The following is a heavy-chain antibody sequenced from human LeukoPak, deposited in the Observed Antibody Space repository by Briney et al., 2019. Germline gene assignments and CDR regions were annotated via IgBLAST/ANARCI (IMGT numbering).Heavy chain of an antibody. V-gene: IGHV3-21*01. CDR3: ARGFENDFWSGYFPDY. J-gene: IGHJ4*02. Sequence: GGSLRLSCAASGFTFSSYSMNWVRQAPGKGLEWVSSISSSSSYIYYADSVKGRFTISRDNAKNSLYLQMNSLRAEDTAVYYCARGFENDFWSGYFPDYWGQGTLVTVSS. D-gene: IGHD3-3*01. CDR2: ISSSSSYI. CDR1: GFTFSSYS.